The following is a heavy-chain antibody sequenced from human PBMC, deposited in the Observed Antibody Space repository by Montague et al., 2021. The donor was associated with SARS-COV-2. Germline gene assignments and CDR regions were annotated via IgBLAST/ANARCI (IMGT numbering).Heavy chain of an antibody. CDR1: GDSVSSKSVA. V-gene: IGHV6-1*01. CDR2: TYHRSKWDS. D-gene: IGHD3-9*01. CDR3: ASSGITLTGLDAFDT. J-gene: IGHJ3*02. Sequence: CAISGDSVSSKSVAWNWIRQSPSRGLEWLGRTYHRSKWDSDYAESVKRRLVITPDTSKNQVSLQLNSVIPEDTAVYFCASSGITLTGLDAFDTWGQGTMVTVSS.